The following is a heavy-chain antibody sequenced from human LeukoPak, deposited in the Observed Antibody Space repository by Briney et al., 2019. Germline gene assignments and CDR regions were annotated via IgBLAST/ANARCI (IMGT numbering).Heavy chain of an antibody. CDR2: ISNDGSDK. Sequence: GGSLRLPCAGSGFTFSNYAMHWVRQAPGKGLEWLAVISNDGSDKYYADSVKGRFTISRDNSKNTLFLQMNSLRADDTAVYYCARDSAVTIFFTPLMDVWGQGTTVTVSS. D-gene: IGHD3-9*01. CDR3: ARDSAVTIFFTPLMDV. J-gene: IGHJ6*02. V-gene: IGHV3-30*04. CDR1: GFTFSNYA.